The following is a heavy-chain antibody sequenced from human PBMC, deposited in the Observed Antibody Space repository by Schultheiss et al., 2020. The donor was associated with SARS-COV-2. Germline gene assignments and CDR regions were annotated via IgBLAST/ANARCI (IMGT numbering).Heavy chain of an antibody. CDR1: GGSISSYY. D-gene: IGHD1-26*01. CDR3: ARETGATSYYYYGMDV. V-gene: IGHV4-59*01. CDR2: INHSGST. J-gene: IGHJ6*02. Sequence: SETLSLTCTVSGGSISSYYWSWIRQPPGKGLEWIGEINHSGSTNYNPSLKSRVTISVDTSKNQFSLKLSSVTAADTAVYYCARETGATSYYYYGMDVWGQGTTVTVSS.